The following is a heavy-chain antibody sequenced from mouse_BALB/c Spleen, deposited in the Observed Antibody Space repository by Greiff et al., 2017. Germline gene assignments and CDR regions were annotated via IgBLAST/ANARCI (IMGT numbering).Heavy chain of an antibody. CDR3: TREATANYFDY. J-gene: IGHJ2*01. CDR1: GFTFSSYT. CDR2: ISSGGSYT. V-gene: IGHV5-6-4*01. Sequence: EVKLVESGGGLVKPGGFLKLSCAASGFTFSSYTMSWVRQTPEKRLEWVATISSGGSYTYYPDSVKGRFTISRDNAKNTLYLQMSSLKSEDTAMYYCTREATANYFDYWGQGTTLTVSS. D-gene: IGHD1-2*01.